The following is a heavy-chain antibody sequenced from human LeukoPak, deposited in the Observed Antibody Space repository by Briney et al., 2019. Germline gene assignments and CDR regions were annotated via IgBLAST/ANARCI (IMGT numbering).Heavy chain of an antibody. CDR3: AKTTGDNVPSYFDY. CDR1: GFTFSSYE. CDR2: ISSSGSTI. Sequence: GGSLRLSCAASGFTFSSYEMNWVRQAPGKGLEWVSYISSSGSTIYYADSVKGRFTISRDNSKNTLYLQMNSLRAGDTAVYYCAKTTGDNVPSYFDYWGQGTLVTVSS. V-gene: IGHV3-48*03. D-gene: IGHD4-17*01. J-gene: IGHJ4*02.